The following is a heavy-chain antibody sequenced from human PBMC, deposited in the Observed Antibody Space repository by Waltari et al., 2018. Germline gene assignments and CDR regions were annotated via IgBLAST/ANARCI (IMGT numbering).Heavy chain of an antibody. J-gene: IGHJ6*03. CDR2: INHSGST. CDR3: ARGGIEAYYDILTGLPGYFYMDV. CDR1: GGSFSGYY. V-gene: IGHV4-34*01. Sequence: PSETLSLTCAVYGGSFSGYYWSWVRQPPGKGLEWIGEINHSGSTNYNPSLKSRITISVDTSKNQFSLKLSSVTAADTAVYYCARGGIEAYYDILTGLPGYFYMDVWGKGTTVTVSS. D-gene: IGHD3-9*01.